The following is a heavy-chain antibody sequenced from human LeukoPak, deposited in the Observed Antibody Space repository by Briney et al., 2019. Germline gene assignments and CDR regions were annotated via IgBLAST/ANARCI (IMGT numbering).Heavy chain of an antibody. CDR2: IYTSGST. J-gene: IGHJ3*01. Sequence: SQTLSLTCTVSGDSINSGSYSWTWIRQPAGKGLEWIGGIYTSGSTNYNPSLKSRVTISVDTSKNQFSLKLSSVTAADTAVYYCARVWYNWNYAGVWGQGTTVTVSS. D-gene: IGHD1-7*01. CDR3: ARVWYNWNYAGV. V-gene: IGHV4-61*02. CDR1: GDSINSGSYS.